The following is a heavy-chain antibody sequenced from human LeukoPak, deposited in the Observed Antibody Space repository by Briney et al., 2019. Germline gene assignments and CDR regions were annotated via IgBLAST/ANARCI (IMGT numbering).Heavy chain of an antibody. Sequence: SVKVSCKASGGTFSSYTISWVRLAPGQGLEWMGRIIPILGIANYAQKFQGRVTITADKSTSTAYMELSSLRSEDTAVYYCSTSGSYSNTNFDYWGQGTLVTVSS. V-gene: IGHV1-69*02. J-gene: IGHJ4*02. CDR1: GGTFSSYT. CDR2: IIPILGIA. CDR3: STSGSYSNTNFDY. D-gene: IGHD1-26*01.